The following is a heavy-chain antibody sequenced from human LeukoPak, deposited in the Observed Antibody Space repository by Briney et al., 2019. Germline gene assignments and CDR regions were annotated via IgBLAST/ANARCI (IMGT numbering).Heavy chain of an antibody. CDR2: IYYSGST. CDR1: GGSISSSSYY. CDR3: ARYNYDFWSGYSKWFDP. J-gene: IGHJ5*02. D-gene: IGHD3-3*01. V-gene: IGHV4-39*07. Sequence: SETLSLTCTVSGGSISSSSYYWGWIRQPPGKGLEWIGSIYYSGSTYYNPSLKSRVTISVDTSKNQFSLKLSSVTAADTAVYYCARYNYDFWSGYSKWFDPWGQGTLVTVSS.